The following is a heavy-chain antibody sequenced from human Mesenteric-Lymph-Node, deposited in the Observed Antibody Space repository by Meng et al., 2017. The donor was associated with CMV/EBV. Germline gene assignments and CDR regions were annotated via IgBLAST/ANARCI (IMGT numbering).Heavy chain of an antibody. CDR2: ISTTSTYI. V-gene: IGHV3-21*01. D-gene: IGHD3-10*01. CDR1: GFTFSRSS. J-gene: IGHJ4*02. Sequence: LSCAASGFTFSRSSMNWVRQAPGKGLEWVSSISTTSTYIYYADSVKGRFTISRDNAKNTLFLEMNSLRVEDTALYYCTRDLGGRGSYWGQGALVTVSS. CDR3: TRDLGGRGSY.